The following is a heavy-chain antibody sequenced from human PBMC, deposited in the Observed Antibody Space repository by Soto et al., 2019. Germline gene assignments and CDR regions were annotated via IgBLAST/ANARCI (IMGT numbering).Heavy chain of an antibody. D-gene: IGHD6-13*01. J-gene: IGHJ6*02. CDR3: ARGFSRVAAAAYYYYYGMDV. V-gene: IGHV4-39*01. CDR2: IFYSGST. CDR1: GGSISSSSYY. Sequence: SETLSLTCTVSGGSISSSSYYWGWIRQPPGKGLEWIGSIFYSGSTYYNPSLKSRVTISVDTSKNQFSLKLSSVTAADTAVYYCARGFSRVAAAAYYYYYGMDVWGQGTTVTVSS.